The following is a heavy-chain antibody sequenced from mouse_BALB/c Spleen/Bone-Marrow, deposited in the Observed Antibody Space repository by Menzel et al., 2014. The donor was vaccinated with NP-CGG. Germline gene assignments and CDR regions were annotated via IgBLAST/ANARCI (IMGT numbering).Heavy chain of an antibody. D-gene: IGHD1-1*01. Sequence: VQLQQSGPELVRPGVSVKISCKGSSYKFXDYAMHWVKQSHAKSLEWIGLISTYSGNTHYNQKFKGKATMTVDKSSSTAYMELARLTSEDSAIYYCARNFYGSAYFDFWGQGSTLTVSS. V-gene: IGHV1-67*01. J-gene: IGHJ2*01. CDR2: ISTYSGNT. CDR1: SYKFXDYA. CDR3: ARNFYGSAYFDF.